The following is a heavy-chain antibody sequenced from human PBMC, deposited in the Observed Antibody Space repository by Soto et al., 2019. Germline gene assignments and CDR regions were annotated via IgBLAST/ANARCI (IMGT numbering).Heavy chain of an antibody. D-gene: IGHD3-22*01. CDR1: GDSISSYS. J-gene: IGHJ4*02. CDR3: ARESLKETITMTVVIDH. CDR2: VYRGTS. Sequence: SETLSLTCSVSGDSISSYSWSWIRQPAGKGLEWLGRVYRGTSNYNPSLKSRLIMSLDTSKNQSSLNLRSVTAADTAVYYCARESLKETITMTVVIDHWGQGTQVTVSS. V-gene: IGHV4-4*07.